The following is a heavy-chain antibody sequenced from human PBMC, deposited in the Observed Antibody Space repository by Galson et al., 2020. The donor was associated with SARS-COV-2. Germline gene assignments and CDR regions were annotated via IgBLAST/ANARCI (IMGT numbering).Heavy chain of an antibody. CDR1: GFTFSSYA. D-gene: IGHD1-26*01. Sequence: TGGSLRLSCAASGFTFSSYAMHWVRQAPGKGLEWVAVISYDGSNKYYADSVKGRFTISRDNSKNTLCLQMNSLRAEDTAVYYCARARGGNYYDAFDIWGQGTMVTVSS. CDR3: ARARGGNYYDAFDI. V-gene: IGHV3-30-3*01. J-gene: IGHJ3*02. CDR2: ISYDGSNK.